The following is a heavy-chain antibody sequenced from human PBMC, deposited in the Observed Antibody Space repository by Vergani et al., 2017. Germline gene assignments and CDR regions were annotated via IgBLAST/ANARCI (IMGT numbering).Heavy chain of an antibody. CDR3: ARIAAAGGTNWFDP. CDR2: INHSGST. J-gene: IGHJ5*02. D-gene: IGHD6-13*01. CDR1: GGSFSGYY. V-gene: IGHV4-34*01. Sequence: QVQLQQWGAGLLKPSETLSLTCAVYGGSFSGYYWSWIRQPPGKGLDWIGEINHSGSTNYNPSLKSRVTISVDTSKNQFSLKLGSVTAADTAVYYCARIAAAGGTNWFDPWSQGTLVTVSS.